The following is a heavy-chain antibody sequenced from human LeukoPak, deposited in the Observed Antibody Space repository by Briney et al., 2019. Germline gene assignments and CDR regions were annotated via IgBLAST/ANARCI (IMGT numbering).Heavy chain of an antibody. Sequence: GESLRLSCAASGFPFSSFWMSWVRQAPGKGLAWVANIKQDGSEAYFVDSVKGRFTISRDNAKNSLDLQMSSLRPEDTALYYCVKDKHRDGYTYGVYDSWGQGTLITVSS. D-gene: IGHD5-12*01. CDR2: IKQDGSEA. V-gene: IGHV3-7*03. CDR3: VKDKHRDGYTYGVYDS. CDR1: GFPFSSFW. J-gene: IGHJ5*01.